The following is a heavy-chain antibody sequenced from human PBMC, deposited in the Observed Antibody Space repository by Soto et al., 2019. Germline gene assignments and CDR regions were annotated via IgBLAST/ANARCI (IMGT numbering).Heavy chain of an antibody. Sequence: QVQLVQSGAEVKKPGASVKVSCKASGYTFTSYDMHWVRQAPGQRLEWMGWINAGNGNRKYSQKFQGRVTITRDTSASTAYMELSSLRSEDTAVYYCARDSPPSDYWGQGTLVTVSS. V-gene: IGHV1-3*01. CDR1: GYTFTSYD. CDR3: ARDSPPSDY. CDR2: INAGNGNR. J-gene: IGHJ4*02.